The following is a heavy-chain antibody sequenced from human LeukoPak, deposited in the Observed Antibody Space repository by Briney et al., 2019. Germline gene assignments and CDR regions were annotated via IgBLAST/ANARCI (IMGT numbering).Heavy chain of an antibody. J-gene: IGHJ4*02. V-gene: IGHV1-2*02. CDR1: GYTFTGYY. D-gene: IGHD4-17*01. CDR2: INPNSGGT. CDR3: ASAESNYGDYEGQIY. Sequence: GASVKVSCKASGYTFTGYYMHWVRQAPGQGLEWMGWINPNSGGTNYAQKFQGRVTMTRDTSISTAYMELSRLRSDDTAVYYCASAESNYGDYEGQIYWGQGTLVTVSS.